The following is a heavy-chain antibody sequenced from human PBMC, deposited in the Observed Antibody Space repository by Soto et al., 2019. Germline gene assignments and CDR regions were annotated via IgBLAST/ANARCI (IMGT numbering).Heavy chain of an antibody. CDR3: AREGQAPYYYYGMDV. J-gene: IGHJ6*02. V-gene: IGHV1-69*04. CDR1: GGTFNSYI. Sequence: SVKVSCKASGGTFNSYIFSWVRQAPGQGLEWMGRIIPVLDIAYYAQRFQGRVTITADKSTTTAYMELSSLRSEDTAVYYCAREGQAPYYYYGMDVWGQGTAVTVSS. CDR2: IIPVLDIA.